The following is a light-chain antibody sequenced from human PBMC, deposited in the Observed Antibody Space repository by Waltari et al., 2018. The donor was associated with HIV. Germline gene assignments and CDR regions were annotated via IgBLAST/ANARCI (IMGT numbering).Light chain of an antibody. J-gene: IGLJ3*02. V-gene: IGLV1-51*01. CDR1: SSNIGNNY. CDR2: ENK. Sequence: QPVLTQPPSVSAAPGQKVTISCSGSSSNIGNNYVSWYQQLPGTAPKLLIYENKKRPSGFPERCSGSKSGTSATLGITGLQSGDEAGYYCGTWDSRRSAWVFGGWTKLTVL. CDR3: GTWDSRRSAWV.